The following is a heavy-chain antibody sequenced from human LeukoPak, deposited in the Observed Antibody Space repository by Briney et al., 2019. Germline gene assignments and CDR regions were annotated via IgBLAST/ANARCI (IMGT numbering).Heavy chain of an antibody. Sequence: SETLSLTCTVSGGSISSGSYYWSWIRQPAGKGLEWIGRIYTSGSTNYNPSLKSRVTISVDTSKNQFSLKLSSVTAADTAVYYCGRESIAAAGTWYYYYYMDVWGKGTTVTVSS. CDR2: IYTSGST. D-gene: IGHD6-13*01. V-gene: IGHV4-61*02. CDR1: GGSISSGSYY. J-gene: IGHJ6*03. CDR3: GRESIAAAGTWYYYYYMDV.